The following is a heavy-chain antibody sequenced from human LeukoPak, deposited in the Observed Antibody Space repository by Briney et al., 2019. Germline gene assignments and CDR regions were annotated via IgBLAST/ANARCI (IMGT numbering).Heavy chain of an antibody. CDR2: IYTSGST. D-gene: IGHD2-21*02. Sequence: SETLSLTCTVSGGSISSYYWSWIRQPPGKGQEWIGYIYTSGSTNYNPSLKSRVTISVDTSKNQFSLKLSSVTAADTAVYYCARGLAYCGGDCYYWFDPWGQGTLVTVSS. CDR1: GGSISSYY. CDR3: ARGLAYCGGDCYYWFDP. J-gene: IGHJ5*02. V-gene: IGHV4-4*09.